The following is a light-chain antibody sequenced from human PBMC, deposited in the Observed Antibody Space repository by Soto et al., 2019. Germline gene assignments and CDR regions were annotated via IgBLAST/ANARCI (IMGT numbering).Light chain of an antibody. CDR1: QSISNF. V-gene: IGKV3-11*01. Sequence: EIVLTQSPATLSLSPGERATLSCRASQSISNFLAWYQQKPGQAPRLLIYDASKRATDIPDRFIGSGSGTDCTLTISSLEPEDFAVYYCHQRSNWPPFTFGGGTKVDIK. CDR2: DAS. J-gene: IGKJ4*01. CDR3: HQRSNWPPFT.